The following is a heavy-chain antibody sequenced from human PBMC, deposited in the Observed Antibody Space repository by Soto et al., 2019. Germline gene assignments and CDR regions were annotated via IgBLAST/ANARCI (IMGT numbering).Heavy chain of an antibody. CDR3: AKGDRDRLVNNDGYACFDY. V-gene: IGHV1-69*01. CDR2: IVPIFGTA. CDR1: GGSFSNYP. D-gene: IGHD5-18*01. Sequence: QVQLVQSGAEVKKPGSSVRVSCRASGGSFSNYPISWVRQAPGQGLEWMGGIVPIFGTANYAQKFQARVTITADESTSTAYMELTGLISDDTAVYYCAKGDRDRLVNNDGYACFDYLGQGSLGIVSS. J-gene: IGHJ4*02.